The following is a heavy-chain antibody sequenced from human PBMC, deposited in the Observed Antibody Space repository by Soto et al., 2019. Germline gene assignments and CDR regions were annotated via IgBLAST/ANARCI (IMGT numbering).Heavy chain of an antibody. CDR3: ARTLYYDSSGYWVY. V-gene: IGHV1-18*04. Sequence: ASVKASSKSSGYTFTSYGISWVRQAPGQGLEWMGWISAYNGNTNYAQKLQGRVTMTTDTSTSTAYMELRSLRSDDTAVYYCARTLYYDSSGYWVYWGQGTLVTVSS. CDR1: GYTFTSYG. D-gene: IGHD3-22*01. CDR2: ISAYNGNT. J-gene: IGHJ4*02.